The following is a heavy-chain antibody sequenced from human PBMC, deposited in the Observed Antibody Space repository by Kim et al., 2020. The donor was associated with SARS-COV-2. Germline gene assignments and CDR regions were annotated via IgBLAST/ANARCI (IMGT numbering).Heavy chain of an antibody. CDR1: GGSFSGYY. CDR2: INHSGST. CDR3: ARGFPISSSGYYGRPRPFDY. J-gene: IGHJ4*02. V-gene: IGHV4-34*01. Sequence: SETLSLTCAVYGGSFSGYYWSWIRQPPGKGLEWIGEINHSGSTNYNPSLKSRVTISVDTSKNQFSLKLSSVTAADTAVYYCARGFPISSSGYYGRPRPFDYWGQGTLVTVSS. D-gene: IGHD3-22*01.